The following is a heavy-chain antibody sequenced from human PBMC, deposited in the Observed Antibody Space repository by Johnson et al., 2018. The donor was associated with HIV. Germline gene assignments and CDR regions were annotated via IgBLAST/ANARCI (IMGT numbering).Heavy chain of an antibody. CDR1: GFTFSTFG. J-gene: IGHJ3*02. D-gene: IGHD1-26*01. CDR2: IRYDGSDK. CDR3: AREGAWEVRPGAFDI. V-gene: IGHV3-30*02. Sequence: QVQLVESGGGVVQPGGSLRLSCSASGFTFSTFGMHWVRQAPGKGLEWVAFIRYDGSDKYYGDSVKGRFTISRDNSKNTLYLQMGSLRAEDMAVYYCAREGAWEVRPGAFDIWGQGTMVTVSS.